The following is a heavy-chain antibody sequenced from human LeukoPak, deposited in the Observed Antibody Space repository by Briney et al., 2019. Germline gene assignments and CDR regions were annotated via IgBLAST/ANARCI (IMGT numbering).Heavy chain of an antibody. CDR2: ISAYNGNT. D-gene: IGHD2-2*01. J-gene: IGHJ5*02. V-gene: IGHV1-18*01. Sequence: ASVKVSCKASGYTFTSYGISWVRQAPGQGLEWMGWISAYNGNTNYAQELQGRVTMTTDTSTSTAYMELRSLRSDDTAVYYCARATCSSTSCYNNWFDPWGQGTLVTVSS. CDR1: GYTFTSYG. CDR3: ARATCSSTSCYNNWFDP.